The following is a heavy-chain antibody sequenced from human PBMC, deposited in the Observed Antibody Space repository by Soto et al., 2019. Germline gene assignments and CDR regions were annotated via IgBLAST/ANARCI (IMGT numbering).Heavy chain of an antibody. D-gene: IGHD3-3*01. V-gene: IGHV1-18*01. J-gene: IGHJ4*02. Sequence: QVQLVQSGSEVKKPGASVKVSCKASGYTFNSYGISWVRQAPGQGLEWMGWISGYNGDTKFSEQVKGRVTMTTDTTTSTAYMELRSLISDDTAIYYCARYFWSGQLPFYFDQWGQGSLITVSS. CDR1: GYTFNSYG. CDR2: ISGYNGDT. CDR3: ARYFWSGQLPFYFDQ.